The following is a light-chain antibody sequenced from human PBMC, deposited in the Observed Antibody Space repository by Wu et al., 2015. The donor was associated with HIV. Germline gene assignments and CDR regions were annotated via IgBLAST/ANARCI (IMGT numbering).Light chain of an antibody. CDR1: QSVSSDY. V-gene: IGKV3-20*01. CDR3: QQYERTPPWT. Sequence: VLTQSPGTLSLSPGERATLSCRTSQSVSSDYLAWYQHKPGQAPRLLIYGASNRATGIPDRFSGSGSGTDFTLTISRLEPEDFAVYYCQQYERTPPWTFGQGTKVEI. J-gene: IGKJ1*01. CDR2: GAS.